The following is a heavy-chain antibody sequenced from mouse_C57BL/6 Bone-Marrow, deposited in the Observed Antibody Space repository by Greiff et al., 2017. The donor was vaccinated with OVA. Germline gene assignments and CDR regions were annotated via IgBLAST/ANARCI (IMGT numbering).Heavy chain of an antibody. CDR3: TRWPPALFDY. Sequence: VKLQESGAELVRPGASVTLSCKASGYTFTDYEMHWVKQTPVHGLEWIGAIDPETGGTAYNQKFKGKAILTADKSSSTAYMELRSLTSEDSAVYYCTRWPPALFDYWGQGTTLTVSS. V-gene: IGHV1-15*01. CDR1: GYTFTDYE. D-gene: IGHD6-1*01. J-gene: IGHJ2*01. CDR2: IDPETGGT.